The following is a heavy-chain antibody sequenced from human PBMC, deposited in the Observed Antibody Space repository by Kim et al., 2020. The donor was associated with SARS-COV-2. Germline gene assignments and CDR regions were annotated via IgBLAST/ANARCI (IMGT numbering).Heavy chain of an antibody. CDR2: SDHEDGEI. V-gene: IGHV1-24*01. D-gene: IGHD2-2*02. CDR3: ASGVIPSGLPYWFFDV. CDR1: GFTLTELF. J-gene: IGHJ2*01. Sequence: ASVKVSCKVSGFTLTELFMHWMRQSPGKGLEWMGGSDHEDGEIIYAQKFQGRVTMTEDTSADTAYMELTSLRSDDTAIYYCASGVIPSGLPYWFFDVWGR.